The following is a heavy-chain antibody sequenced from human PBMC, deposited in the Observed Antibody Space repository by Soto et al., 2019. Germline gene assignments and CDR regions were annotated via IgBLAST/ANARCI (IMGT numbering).Heavy chain of an antibody. D-gene: IGHD2-15*01. Sequence: PGGSLRLSCAASGFTFSSYGMHWVRQAPGKGLEWVAVISYDGSNKYYADSVKGRFTISRDNSKNTLYLQMNSLRAEDTAVYYCAKEEPYCSGGSCYSDYWGQGTLVTSPQ. V-gene: IGHV3-30*18. CDR2: ISYDGSNK. CDR3: AKEEPYCSGGSCYSDY. CDR1: GFTFSSYG. J-gene: IGHJ4*02.